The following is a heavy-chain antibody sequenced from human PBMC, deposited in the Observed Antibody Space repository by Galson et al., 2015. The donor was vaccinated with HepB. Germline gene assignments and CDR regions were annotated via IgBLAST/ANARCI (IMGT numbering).Heavy chain of an antibody. J-gene: IGHJ4*02. D-gene: IGHD5-24*01. CDR3: ARDRDGYNQGEMDY. Sequence: SVKVSCKASGGTFSSYAISWVRQAPGQGLEWMGGIIPIFGTANYAQKFQGRVTITADESTSTAYMELSSLRSEDTAVYYCARDRDGYNQGEMDYWGQGTLVTVSS. V-gene: IGHV1-69*13. CDR1: GGTFSSYA. CDR2: IIPIFGTA.